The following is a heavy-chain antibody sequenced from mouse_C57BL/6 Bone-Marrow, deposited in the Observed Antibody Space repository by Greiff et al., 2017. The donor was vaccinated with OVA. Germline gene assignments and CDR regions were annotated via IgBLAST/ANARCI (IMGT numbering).Heavy chain of an antibody. CDR1: GFTFSSYG. Sequence: DVKLVESGGDLVKPGGSLKLSCAASGFTFSSYGMSWVRQTPDKRLEWVATISSGGSYTYYPDSVQGRFTISRDNAKNTLYLQMSSLKSEDTAMYYCARRGSSYGYFDVWGTGTTVTVSS. J-gene: IGHJ1*03. CDR3: ARRGSSYGYFDV. CDR2: ISSGGSYT. V-gene: IGHV5-6*02. D-gene: IGHD1-1*01.